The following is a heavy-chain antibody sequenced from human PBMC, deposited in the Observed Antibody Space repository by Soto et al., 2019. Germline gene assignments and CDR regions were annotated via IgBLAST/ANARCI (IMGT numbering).Heavy chain of an antibody. CDR1: GGSISSGGYY. V-gene: IGHV4-31*03. D-gene: IGHD2-15*01. CDR3: ARQYCSGGSCYSYNWFDP. Sequence: PSETLSLTCTVSGGSISSGGYYWSWVRQHPGKGLEWIGYIYHSGTTYYTPSLKSRVIISVDTSKNQFSLTLSSVTAAATAVYYCARQYCSGGSCYSYNWFDPWGQGTLVTVSS. CDR2: IYHSGTT. J-gene: IGHJ5*02.